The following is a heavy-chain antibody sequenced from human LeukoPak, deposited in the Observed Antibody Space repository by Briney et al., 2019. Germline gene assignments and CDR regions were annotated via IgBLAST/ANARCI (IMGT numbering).Heavy chain of an antibody. CDR2: IYYSGST. V-gene: IGHV4-59*01. D-gene: IGHD7-27*01. CDR3: ARIPGAYYYGMDV. Sequence: SETLSLTCTVSGGSISTYYWSWIRQPPGKGLEWIGYIYYSGSTNYNPSLKSRVTISVDTSKNQFSLKLSSVTAADTAVYYCARIPGAYYYGMDVWGQGTTVTVSS. J-gene: IGHJ6*02. CDR1: GGSISTYY.